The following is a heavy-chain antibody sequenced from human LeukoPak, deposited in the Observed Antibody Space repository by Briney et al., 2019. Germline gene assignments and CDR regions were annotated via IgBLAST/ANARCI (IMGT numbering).Heavy chain of an antibody. CDR3: ARGRNWFDP. Sequence: ASVKVSCKASGYTFTGYYMHWVRQAPGQGLEWMGRINPNSGGTNYAQKFQGRVTMTTDTSTSTAYMELRSLRSDDTAVYYCARGRNWFDPWGQGTLVTVSS. J-gene: IGHJ5*02. CDR2: INPNSGGT. CDR1: GYTFTGYY. V-gene: IGHV1-2*06.